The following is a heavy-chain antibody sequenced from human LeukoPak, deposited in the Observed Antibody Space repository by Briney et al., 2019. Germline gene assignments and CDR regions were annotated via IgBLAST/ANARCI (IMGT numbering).Heavy chain of an antibody. J-gene: IGHJ4*02. V-gene: IGHV4-31*03. CDR2: IYYSGST. Sequence: SSETLSLTCTVSGGSISSGGYYWSWIRQHPGKGLEWIGYIYYSGSTYYNPSLKSRVTISVDTSKNQFSLKLSSVTAADTAVYYCAREGTNLGVRYSYAFDYWGQGTLVTVSS. CDR1: GGSISSGGYY. D-gene: IGHD2-15*01. CDR3: AREGTNLGVRYSYAFDY.